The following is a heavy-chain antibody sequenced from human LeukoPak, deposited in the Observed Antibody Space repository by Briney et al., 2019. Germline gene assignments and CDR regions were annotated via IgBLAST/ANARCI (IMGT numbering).Heavy chain of an antibody. CDR3: ARDGGGGLDY. V-gene: IGHV3-21*01. J-gene: IGHJ4*02. CDR1: GFTFSVAA. D-gene: IGHD2-15*01. CDR2: ISSDTSYI. Sequence: GGSLRLSCAASGFTFSVAAMTWVRQAPGKGLEWVSSISSDTSYINYADSLKGRFTISRDNAKNSLYLQMSSLRAEDTAVYYCARDGGGGLDYWGQGTLVTVSS.